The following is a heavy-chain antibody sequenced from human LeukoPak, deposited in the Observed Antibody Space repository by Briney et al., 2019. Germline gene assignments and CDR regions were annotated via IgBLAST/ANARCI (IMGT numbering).Heavy chain of an antibody. D-gene: IGHD3-10*01. CDR1: GDSMSSSRYY. CDR3: ARSPLLWFGELSFYFDY. Sequence: SETLSLTCTVSGDSMSSSRYYWGWIRQPPGKGLEWVGSIYYSGSTYYNPSLKSRVTISVDTSKNQFSLKLSSVTAADTAVYYCARSPLLWFGELSFYFDYWGQGTLVTVSS. J-gene: IGHJ4*02. V-gene: IGHV4-39*01. CDR2: IYYSGST.